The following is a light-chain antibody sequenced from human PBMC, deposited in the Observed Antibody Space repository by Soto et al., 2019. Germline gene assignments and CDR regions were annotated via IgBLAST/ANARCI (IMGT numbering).Light chain of an antibody. CDR1: SGHSSYI. V-gene: IGLV4-60*03. J-gene: IGLJ3*02. CDR3: ETWDSNTRV. CDR2: SEGSGSY. Sequence: QPVLTQSSSASASLGSSVKLTCTLSSGHSSYIIAWHQQQPGKAPRYLMKSEGSGSYNKGSGVPDRFSGSSSGADRYLTISNLQSEDEADYYCETWDSNTRVFGGGTKVTVL.